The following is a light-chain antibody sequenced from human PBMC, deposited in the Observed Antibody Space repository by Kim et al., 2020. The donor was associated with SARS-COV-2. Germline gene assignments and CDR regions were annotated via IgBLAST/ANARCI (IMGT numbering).Light chain of an antibody. CDR2: LGS. V-gene: IGKV2-28*01. CDR1: ESLLHRNGYND. CDR3: MQARQAPYS. Sequence: PASRSCRSSESLLHRNGYNDLACYLQTPVQSPQLLFYLGSNRASGVPDRFSGSGSGTDFTLKISRVEAEDVGVYYCMQARQAPYSFGQGTKLEI. J-gene: IGKJ2*03.